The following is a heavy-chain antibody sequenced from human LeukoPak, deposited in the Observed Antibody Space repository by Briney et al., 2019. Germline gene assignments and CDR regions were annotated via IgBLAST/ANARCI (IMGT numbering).Heavy chain of an antibody. J-gene: IGHJ5*02. CDR1: GYTFTSYG. D-gene: IGHD3-9*01. V-gene: IGHV1-2*02. Sequence: ASVKVSCKASGYTFTSYGISWVRQAPGQGLEWMGWINPNSGGTNYAQKFQGRVTMTRDTSISTAYMELSSLRSEDTAVYYCARDAGRRYFDWAENWFDPWGQGTLVTVSS. CDR3: ARDAGRRYFDWAENWFDP. CDR2: INPNSGGT.